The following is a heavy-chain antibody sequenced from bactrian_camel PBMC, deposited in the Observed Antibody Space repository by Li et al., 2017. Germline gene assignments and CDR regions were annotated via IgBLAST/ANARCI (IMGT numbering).Heavy chain of an antibody. CDR2: LDWRGIT. CDR3: AADCATGIPAGPVPRQPQRRY. CDR1: GRNYVKWS. Sequence: VQLVESGGDSVQAGGSLRLSCAASGRNYVKWSMGWFRQVPGKEREGLAALDWRGITAYADSVKGRFTISSDKSRNTLDLQMNDLNIDDTGVYYCAADCATGIPAGPVPRQPQRRYWGQGTQVTVS. J-gene: IGHJ4*01. D-gene: IGHD4*01. V-gene: IGHV3S53*01.